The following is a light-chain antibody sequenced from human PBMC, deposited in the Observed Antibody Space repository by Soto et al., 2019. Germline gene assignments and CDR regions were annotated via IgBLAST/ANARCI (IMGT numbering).Light chain of an antibody. Sequence: IKTNQGPSSLDASVGYRVTIACRASQSIGNALGWYQQKPGKPPKLLIYGASNLQSGVPPRFSGSGSGTDFTLAISSLQPEDSATYYCLHDINYPWPFGQGTKVDI. V-gene: IGKV1-6*02. CDR2: GAS. J-gene: IGKJ1*01. CDR1: QSIGNA. CDR3: LHDINYPWP.